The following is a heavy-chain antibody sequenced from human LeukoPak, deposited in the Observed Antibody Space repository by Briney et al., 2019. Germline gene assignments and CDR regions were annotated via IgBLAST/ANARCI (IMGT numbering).Heavy chain of an antibody. V-gene: IGHV3-74*01. CDR2: VHSDGNRK. CDR1: GFTFSSYW. D-gene: IGHD4-23*01. Sequence: PGGSLRLSCAASGFTFSSYWMHWVRQAPGKGLVLVSRVHSDGNRKIYADSVKGRFTISRDNAKNTLYLQMNSLRAEDTAIYYCARDLDYGGYSNFDYWGQGTLVTVSS. CDR3: ARDLDYGGYSNFDY. J-gene: IGHJ4*02.